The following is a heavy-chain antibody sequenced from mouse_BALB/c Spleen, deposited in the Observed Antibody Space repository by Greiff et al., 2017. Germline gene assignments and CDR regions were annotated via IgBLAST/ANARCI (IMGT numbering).Heavy chain of an antibody. CDR1: GYAFTNYL. Sequence: QVQLQQSGAELVRPGTSVKVSCKASGYAFTNYLIEWVKQRPGQGLEWIGVINPGSGGTNYNEKFKGKATLTADKSSSTAYMQLSSLTSDDSAVYFCARDWDDAMDYWGQGTSVTVSS. CDR3: ARDWDDAMDY. CDR2: INPGSGGT. J-gene: IGHJ4*01. V-gene: IGHV1-54*01. D-gene: IGHD4-1*01.